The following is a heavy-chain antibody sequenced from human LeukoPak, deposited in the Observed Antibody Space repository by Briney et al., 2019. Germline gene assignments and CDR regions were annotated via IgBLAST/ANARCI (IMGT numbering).Heavy chain of an antibody. CDR1: GYTFTSYD. V-gene: IGHV1-8*01. D-gene: IGHD3-10*01. Sequence: GASVKVSCKASGYTFTSYDINWVRQATGQGLEWMGWMNPNSGNTGYAQKFQGRVTMTRNTSISTAYMELSSLRSEDTAVYYCASNLELLWSGEVDVWGQGTTVTVSS. J-gene: IGHJ6*02. CDR3: ASNLELLWSGEVDV. CDR2: MNPNSGNT.